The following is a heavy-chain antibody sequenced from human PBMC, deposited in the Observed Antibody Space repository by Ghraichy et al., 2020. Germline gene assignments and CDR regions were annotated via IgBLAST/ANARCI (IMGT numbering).Heavy chain of an antibody. J-gene: IGHJ6*02. D-gene: IGHD2-2*01. V-gene: IGHV3-48*02. CDR1: GFTFSDYS. Sequence: LSLTCAASGFTFSDYSMNWVRQAPGKGLGWVSYISGSSSTIFYADSVKGRFTISRDNAKNSLYLQMNSLRDEVTAVYYCARERDCSSTTCFYYYYYGLDVWGQGTTVTVSS. CDR3: ARERDCSSTTCFYYYYYGLDV. CDR2: ISGSSSTI.